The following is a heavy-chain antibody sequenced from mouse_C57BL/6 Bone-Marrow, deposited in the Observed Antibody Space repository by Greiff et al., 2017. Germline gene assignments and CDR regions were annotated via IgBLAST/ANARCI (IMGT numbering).Heavy chain of an antibody. V-gene: IGHV1-80*01. CDR2: IFPGDGDT. J-gene: IGHJ3*01. CDR1: GYAFSSYW. CDR3: ARGAY. Sequence: VQLQQSGAELVKPGASVKISCKASGYAFSSYWMTWVNQRPGKGLEWIGQIFPGDGDTNYNGKFKGKATLTADKSSSPDYMQLSSLTPEDSAVYFCARGAYGGQGTRVTVSA.